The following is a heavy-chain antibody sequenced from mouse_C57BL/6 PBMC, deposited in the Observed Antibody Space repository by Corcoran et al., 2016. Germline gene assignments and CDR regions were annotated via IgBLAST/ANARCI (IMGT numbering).Heavy chain of an antibody. D-gene: IGHD2-5*01. V-gene: IGHV1-19*01. Sequence: EVQLQQSGPVLVKPGASVKMSCKASGYTFTDYYMNWVKQSHGKSLEWIGVINPYNGGTSYNQKFKGKATLTVYKSSSTAYMELNSLTSEDSAVYYCAREGDSNYPYYYARDYWGQGTSVTVSS. CDR1: GYTFTDYY. CDR2: INPYNGGT. CDR3: AREGDSNYPYYYARDY. J-gene: IGHJ4*01.